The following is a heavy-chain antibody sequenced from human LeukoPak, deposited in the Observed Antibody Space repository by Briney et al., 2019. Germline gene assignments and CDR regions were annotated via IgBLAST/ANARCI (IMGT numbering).Heavy chain of an antibody. D-gene: IGHD3-3*01. CDR3: ARHKYYDFWSGYSGGMDV. CDR2: IYYSGST. V-gene: IGHV4-59*08. Sequence: SETLSLTCTVSGGSISSYYWSWIRQPPGKGLEWIGYIYYSGSTNYNPSLKSRVTISVDTSKNQFSLKLSSVTAADTAVYYCARHKYYDFWSGYSGGMDVWGQGTTVTVSS. CDR1: GGSISSYY. J-gene: IGHJ6*02.